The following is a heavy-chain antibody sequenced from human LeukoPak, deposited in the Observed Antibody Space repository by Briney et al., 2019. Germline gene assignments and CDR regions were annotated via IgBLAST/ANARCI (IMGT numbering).Heavy chain of an antibody. CDR1: GGSISSYY. CDR2: IYYSGST. V-gene: IGHV4-59*01. D-gene: IGHD3-10*01. Sequence: SETLSLTCTVSGGSISSYYWSWIRQPPGKGLEWIGYIYYSGSTNYNPSLKSRVTISVDTSKNQFSLKLSSVTAADTAVYYCASRPLWFGELEDWWFDPWGQGTLVTVSS. CDR3: ASRPLWFGELEDWWFDP. J-gene: IGHJ5*02.